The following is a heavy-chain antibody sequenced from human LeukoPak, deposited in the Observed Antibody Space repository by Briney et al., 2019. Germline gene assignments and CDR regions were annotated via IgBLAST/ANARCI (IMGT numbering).Heavy chain of an antibody. Sequence: GESLRLSCTASGFTFSNFWMGWVRQAPGKGLEWVANIKQDETEKFYLGSVKGRFTISRDNAKNSLYLQMNSLRVEDTALYYCASTRRGSHNWFDPWGQGTLVTVSS. CDR3: ASTRRGSHNWFDP. CDR2: IKQDETEK. CDR1: GFTFSNFW. V-gene: IGHV3-7*03. D-gene: IGHD1-26*01. J-gene: IGHJ5*02.